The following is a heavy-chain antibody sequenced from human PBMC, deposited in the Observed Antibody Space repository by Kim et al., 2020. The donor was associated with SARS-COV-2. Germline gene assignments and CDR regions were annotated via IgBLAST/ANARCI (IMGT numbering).Heavy chain of an antibody. CDR1: GYTFTSYA. Sequence: ASVKVSCKASGYTFTSYAMNWVRQAPGQGLEWMGWINTNTGNSTYAQGFTGRVVFSLDTSVSTAYLRISSLKAEDTAVYYCARVGGSSWYVDYYYGMDVWGQRTTVTVSS. V-gene: IGHV7-4-1*02. CDR2: INTNTGNS. CDR3: ARVGGSSWYVDYYYGMDV. J-gene: IGHJ6*02. D-gene: IGHD6-13*01.